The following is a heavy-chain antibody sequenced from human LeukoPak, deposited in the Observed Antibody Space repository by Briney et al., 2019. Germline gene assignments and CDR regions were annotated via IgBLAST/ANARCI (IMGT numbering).Heavy chain of an antibody. D-gene: IGHD5-12*01. V-gene: IGHV3-11*01. J-gene: IGHJ4*02. Sequence: PGGSLRLSCGGSGFTFSSYAMSWVRQAPGKGLEWVSYISSSGSTIYYADSVKGRFTISRDNAKNSLYLQMNSLRAEDTAVYYCARSYSGYDIFDYWGQGTLVTVSS. CDR1: GFTFSSYA. CDR3: ARSYSGYDIFDY. CDR2: ISSSGSTI.